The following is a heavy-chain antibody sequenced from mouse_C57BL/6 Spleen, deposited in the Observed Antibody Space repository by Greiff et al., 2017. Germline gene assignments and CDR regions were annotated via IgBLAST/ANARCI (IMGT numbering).Heavy chain of an antibody. CDR3: ATIYYDYDGYWYFDV. J-gene: IGHJ1*03. V-gene: IGHV3-6*01. Sequence: DVKLQESGPGLVKPSQSLSLTCSVTGYSITSGYYWNWIRQFPGNKLEWMGYISYDGSNNYNPSLKNRISITRDTSKNQFFLKLNSVTTEDTATYYCATIYYDYDGYWYFDVWGTGTTVTVSS. D-gene: IGHD2-4*01. CDR1: GYSITSGYY. CDR2: ISYDGSN.